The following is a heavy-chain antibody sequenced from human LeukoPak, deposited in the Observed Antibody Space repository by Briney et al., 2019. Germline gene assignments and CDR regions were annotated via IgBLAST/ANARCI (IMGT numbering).Heavy chain of an antibody. J-gene: IGHJ4*02. CDR2: IYHSGTT. Sequence: SETLSLTCTVSGYSIRSGYYWGWIRQSPGKGLEWIGNIYHSGTTYYNPSLKSRATISVGTSKNQFSLKLSSVTAADTAVYYCARQGVYCSSTSCSYYFDYWGQGTLVTVSS. V-gene: IGHV4-38-2*02. D-gene: IGHD2-2*01. CDR3: ARQGVYCSSTSCSYYFDY. CDR1: GYSIRSGYY.